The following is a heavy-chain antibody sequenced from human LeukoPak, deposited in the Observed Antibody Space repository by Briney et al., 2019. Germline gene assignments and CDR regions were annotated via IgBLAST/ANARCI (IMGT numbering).Heavy chain of an antibody. CDR3: ARDAGQYFDWLGY. V-gene: IGHV3-21*01. CDR1: GFTFSSYS. CDR2: ISSSSSYI. Sequence: GGSLRLSCAASGFTFSSYSMNWVRQAPGKGLEWVSSISSSSSYIYYADSVKGRFTISRDNAKNSLYLQMNSLRAEDTAVYYCARDAGQYFDWLGYWGQGTLVTVSS. D-gene: IGHD3-9*01. J-gene: IGHJ4*02.